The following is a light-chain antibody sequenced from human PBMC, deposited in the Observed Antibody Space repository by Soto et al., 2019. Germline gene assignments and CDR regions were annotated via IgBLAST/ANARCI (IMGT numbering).Light chain of an antibody. J-gene: IGKJ1*01. CDR3: QQYNSYRWT. CDR1: QSISTY. V-gene: IGKV1-5*03. CDR2: KAS. Sequence: DIKMTQSPSTLSASVGDRVTITCRASQSISTYLAWYQQKPGKAPKLLIYKASSLESGVPSRFSGSGSGTEFTLTISSLQPDDFATDYCQQYNSYRWTFGLGTKVDIK.